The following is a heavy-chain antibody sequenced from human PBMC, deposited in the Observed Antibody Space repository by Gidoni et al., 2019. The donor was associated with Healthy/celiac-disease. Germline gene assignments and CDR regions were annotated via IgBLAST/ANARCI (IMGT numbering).Heavy chain of an antibody. V-gene: IGHV3-30-3*01. J-gene: IGHJ6*02. D-gene: IGHD6-19*01. CDR2: ISYDGSNK. CDR1: GFTFSSNA. Sequence: QVQLVEAGGGVVQPGRSLRLSCAASGFTFSSNAMHWVRQAPGKGLEWVAVISYDGSNKYYADSVKGRFTISRDNSKNTLYLQMNSLRAEDTAVYYCARDREYSSGWYWWGQGTTVTVSS. CDR3: ARDREYSSGWYW.